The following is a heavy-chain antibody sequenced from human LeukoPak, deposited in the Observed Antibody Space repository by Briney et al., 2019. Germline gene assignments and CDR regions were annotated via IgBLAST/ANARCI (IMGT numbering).Heavy chain of an antibody. CDR1: GYTFTSYD. CDR3: ARAEPAAIVFDI. D-gene: IGHD2-2*01. CDR2: MNPNSGNT. V-gene: IGHV1-8*01. Sequence: ASVKVSCKASGYTFTSYDINWVRQATGQGLEWMRWMNPNSGNTGYAQKLQGRVTMTTDTSTSTAYMELRSLRSDDTAVYYCARAEPAAIVFDIWGQGTMVTVSS. J-gene: IGHJ3*02.